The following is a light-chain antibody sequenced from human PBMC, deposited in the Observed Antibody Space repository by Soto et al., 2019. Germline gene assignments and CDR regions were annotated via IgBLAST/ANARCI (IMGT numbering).Light chain of an antibody. CDR3: QSYNDWPFA. CDR2: GVS. CDR1: ESLFGF. J-gene: IGKJ2*01. Sequence: DIVVTQSPATLSVSPGDRVTLSCRASESLFGFLAWYQQKPGLAPRLLMYGVSTRATGIPARFSGGGSATDFTLTISSLQSEDSAFYFCQSYNDWPFASGLGTRLEI. V-gene: IGKV3-15*01.